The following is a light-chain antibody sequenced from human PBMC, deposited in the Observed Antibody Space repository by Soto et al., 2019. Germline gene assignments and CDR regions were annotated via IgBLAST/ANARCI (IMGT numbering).Light chain of an antibody. CDR2: GAS. CDR3: QQRWT. CDR1: QSVSSSY. J-gene: IGKJ1*01. Sequence: EIVLTQSPGTLSFSPGERATLSCRASQSVSSSYLAWYQQKPGQAPRLLIYGASSRATGIPDRFSGSGSGTDFTLTISRLEPEDFAVYYCQQRWTFGQGTKVEI. V-gene: IGKV3-20*01.